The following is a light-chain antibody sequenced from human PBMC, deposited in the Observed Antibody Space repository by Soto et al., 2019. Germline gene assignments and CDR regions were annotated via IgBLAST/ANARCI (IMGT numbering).Light chain of an antibody. V-gene: IGLV2-14*01. CDR2: DVS. Sequence: QSVLTQPASVSGSPGQSITISCTGTSSDVGGYNYVSWYQQHPGKAPKLMIYDVSNRPSGVSNRFAGSKSGNTASLTISGLQAEDEPDYSCSSYTSTSPFGGLFGGGTEVTVL. CDR3: SSYTSTSPFGGL. J-gene: IGLJ3*02. CDR1: SSDVGGYNY.